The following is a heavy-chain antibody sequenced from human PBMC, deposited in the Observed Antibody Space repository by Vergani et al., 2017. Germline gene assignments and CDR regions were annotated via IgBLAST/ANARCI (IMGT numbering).Heavy chain of an antibody. D-gene: IGHD3-22*01. V-gene: IGHV4-61*02. CDR3: XREPYYYDSSGYGGILDY. J-gene: IGHJ4*02. CDR2: IYTSGST. CDR1: GGSISSGSYY. Sequence: QVQLQESGPGLVKPSQTLSLTCTVSGGSISSGSYYWSWIRQPAGKGLEWIGRIYTSGSTNYNPSLKSRVTISVDRSKNQFSLKLSSVTAADTAVYYCXREPYYYDSSGYGGILDYWGQGTLVTVSS.